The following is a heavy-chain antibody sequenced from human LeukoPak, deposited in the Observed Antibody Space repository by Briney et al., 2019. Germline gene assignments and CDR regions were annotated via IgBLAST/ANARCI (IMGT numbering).Heavy chain of an antibody. CDR1: GFTFSSYS. CDR2: ISSSSSYI. J-gene: IGHJ4*02. Sequence: PGGSLRLSCAASGFTFSSYSMNWVRQAPGKGLEWASSISSSSSYIYYADSVKGRFTISRDNAKNSLYLQMDSLRAEDTAVYYCARVPAAHWPDYWGQGTLVTVSS. CDR3: ARVPAAHWPDY. D-gene: IGHD2-2*01. V-gene: IGHV3-21*01.